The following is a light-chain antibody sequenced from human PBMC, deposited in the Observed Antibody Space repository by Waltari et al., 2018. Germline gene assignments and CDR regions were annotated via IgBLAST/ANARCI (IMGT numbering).Light chain of an antibody. CDR1: NSNIGSNT. V-gene: IGLV1-44*01. Sequence: QSVLTQPPSASGTPGQRVTISCSGGNSNIGSNTVNWYQQIPVTAPKLLIYSDHQRPAGVPDRFSGSKSGTSASLAISGLQSEDEADYYCAAWDDSLNGYWVFGGGTKLTVL. CDR3: AAWDDSLNGYWV. CDR2: SDH. J-gene: IGLJ3*02.